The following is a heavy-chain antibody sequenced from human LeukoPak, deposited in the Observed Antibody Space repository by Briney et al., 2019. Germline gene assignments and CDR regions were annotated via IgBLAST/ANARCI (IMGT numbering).Heavy chain of an antibody. Sequence: SVKVSCKASGGTFSSYAISWVRQAPGQGLEWMGRIIPIFGIANYAQKFQGRVTITADKSTSTDYMELSSLRSEDTAVYYCASSSGSYGSGSYGYYGMDVWGQGTTVTVSS. CDR3: ASSSGSYGSGSYGYYGMDV. J-gene: IGHJ6*02. CDR1: GGTFSSYA. CDR2: IIPIFGIA. V-gene: IGHV1-69*04. D-gene: IGHD3-10*01.